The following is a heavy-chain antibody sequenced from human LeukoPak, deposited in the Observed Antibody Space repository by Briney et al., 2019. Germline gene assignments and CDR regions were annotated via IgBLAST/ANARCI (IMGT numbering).Heavy chain of an antibody. V-gene: IGHV3-7*01. CDR1: GFTFSSYW. CDR2: IKQDGSEK. CDR3: ARENTYYYGSGSYFGTYYCYGMDV. Sequence: GGSLRLSCAASGFTFSSYWMSWVRQAPGKGLEWVANIKQDGSEKYYVDSVKGRFTISRDNAKNSLYLQMNSLRAEDTAVYYCARENTYYYGSGSYFGTYYCYGMDVWGQGTTVTVSS. J-gene: IGHJ6*02. D-gene: IGHD3-10*01.